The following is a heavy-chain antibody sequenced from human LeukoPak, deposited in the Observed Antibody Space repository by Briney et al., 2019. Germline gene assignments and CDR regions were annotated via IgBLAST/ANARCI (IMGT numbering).Heavy chain of an antibody. V-gene: IGHV1-2*02. CDR2: INPNSGGT. J-gene: IGHJ4*02. CDR3: AKGMTTVTTEGKFDY. D-gene: IGHD4-17*01. CDR1: GYTFTGYY. Sequence: ASVKVSCKASGYTFTGYYMHWVRQAPGQGLEWMGWINPNSGGTNYAQKFQGRVTMTRDTSISTAYMELSRLRSDDTAVYYCAKGMTTVTTEGKFDYWGQGTLVTVSS.